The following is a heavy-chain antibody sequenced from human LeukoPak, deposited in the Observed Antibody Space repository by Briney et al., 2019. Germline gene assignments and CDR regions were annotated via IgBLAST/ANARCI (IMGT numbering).Heavy chain of an antibody. CDR3: AKNKIYSNYPFDY. CDR2: ISGSGGST. J-gene: IGHJ4*02. Sequence: PGGSLRLSCAASGFTFSSYAMSWVRQAPGKGLEWVSGISGSGGSTYYAESVKGRFTISRDNSKNTQYLQMNSLRAEDTAVYYCAKNKIYSNYPFDYWGQGTLVTVSS. V-gene: IGHV3-23*01. CDR1: GFTFSSYA. D-gene: IGHD4-11*01.